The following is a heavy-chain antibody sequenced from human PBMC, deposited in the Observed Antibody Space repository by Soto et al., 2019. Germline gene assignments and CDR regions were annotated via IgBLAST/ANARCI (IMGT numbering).Heavy chain of an antibody. Sequence: SETLSLTCAVSGGSISSGGYSWSWIRQPPGKGLEWIGYIYHSGSTYYNPSLKGRVTISVDRSKNQFSLKLSSVTAADTAVYYCARGAILGVVTAPNGWFDPWGQGTLVTVSS. CDR2: IYHSGST. CDR3: ARGAILGVVTAPNGWFDP. CDR1: GGSISSGGYS. D-gene: IGHD3-3*01. V-gene: IGHV4-30-2*01. J-gene: IGHJ5*02.